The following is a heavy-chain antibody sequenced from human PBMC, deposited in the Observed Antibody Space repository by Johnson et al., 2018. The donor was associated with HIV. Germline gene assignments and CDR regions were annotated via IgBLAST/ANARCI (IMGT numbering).Heavy chain of an antibody. Sequence: VQLVESGGGVVQPGRSLRLSCAASGFTFSSYAMHWVRQAPGKGLELVAVISYDGSNKYYADSVKGRFTISRDNSKNTLYLQMNSLRAEDTAVYYCARGLTGTRRDAFDIWGQGTMVTVSS. D-gene: IGHD1-7*01. CDR2: ISYDGSNK. V-gene: IGHV3-30-3*01. J-gene: IGHJ3*02. CDR1: GFTFSSYA. CDR3: ARGLTGTRRDAFDI.